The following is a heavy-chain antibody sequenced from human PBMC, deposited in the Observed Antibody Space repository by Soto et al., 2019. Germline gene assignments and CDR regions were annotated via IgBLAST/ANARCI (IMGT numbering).Heavy chain of an antibody. V-gene: IGHV4-34*01. J-gene: IGHJ4*02. CDR2: SNHSGST. D-gene: IGHD6-6*01. CDR1: GGSFSAYY. Sequence: QVLLQQWGAGLLKPSETLSLTCAVYGGSFSAYYWSWIRQPPGKGLGCIGESNHSGSTTYNPSLKSRVTISVDTSKNQFSLKLSSVTAADSAVYYCARTSRFEYWGQGTLVTVSS. CDR3: ARTSRFEY.